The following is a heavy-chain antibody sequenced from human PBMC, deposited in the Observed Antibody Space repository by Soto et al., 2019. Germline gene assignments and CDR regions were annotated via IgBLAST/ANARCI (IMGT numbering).Heavy chain of an antibody. CDR3: ARAWFGESMDV. D-gene: IGHD3-10*01. J-gene: IGHJ6*02. CDR2: ISYDGSNK. CDR1: GFTFSSYA. Sequence: GSLRLSCAASGFTFSSYAMHWVRQAPGKGLEWVAVISYDGSNKYYADSVKGRFTISRDNSKNTLYLQMNSLRAEDTAVYYCARAWFGESMDVWGQGTTVTVS. V-gene: IGHV3-30-3*01.